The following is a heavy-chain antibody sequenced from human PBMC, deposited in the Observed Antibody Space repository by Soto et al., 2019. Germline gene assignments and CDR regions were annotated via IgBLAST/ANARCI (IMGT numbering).Heavy chain of an antibody. J-gene: IGHJ4*02. D-gene: IGHD6-13*01. CDR1: GYTFTSYD. CDR3: ARVKGIAAAGTIDY. V-gene: IGHV1-8*01. Sequence: QVQLVQSGAEVKKPGASVKVSCKASGYTFTSYDINWVRQATGQGLEWMGWMNPNSGNTGYAQKFQGRVTMTRHTSISTDYMELSSLRSEDTAVYYCARVKGIAAAGTIDYWGQGTLVTVSS. CDR2: MNPNSGNT.